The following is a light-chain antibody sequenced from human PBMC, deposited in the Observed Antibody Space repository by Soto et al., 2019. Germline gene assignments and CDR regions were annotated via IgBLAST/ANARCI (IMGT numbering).Light chain of an antibody. CDR2: WAS. V-gene: IGKV4-1*01. Sequence: DIVMTQSPDSLAVSLGERATINCKSSQSLLYSSKNKNYLTWYQQKPGQPPKLLIYWASTRESGVPDRFSGSGSETDFTLTISSLQVEDGAVYYCQQYYSTPYTFGQGTKLEIK. CDR3: QQYYSTPYT. J-gene: IGKJ2*01. CDR1: QSLLYSSKNKNY.